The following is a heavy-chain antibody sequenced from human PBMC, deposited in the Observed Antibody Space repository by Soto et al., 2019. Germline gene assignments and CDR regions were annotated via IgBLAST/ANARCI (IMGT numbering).Heavy chain of an antibody. CDR1: GFTFSSYS. V-gene: IGHV3-21*01. D-gene: IGHD2-15*01. CDR2: ISTSSSFI. Sequence: EVQLVESGGGLVQPGGSLRLSCAASGFTFSSYSINWVRQAPGKGLEWVSSISTSSSFIYYADSLKGRFTISRDNAKNSLYLQMNSLRAEDTAVYYCARGGYCSGGSCSIVDAFDIWGQGTMVTVSS. J-gene: IGHJ3*02. CDR3: ARGGYCSGGSCSIVDAFDI.